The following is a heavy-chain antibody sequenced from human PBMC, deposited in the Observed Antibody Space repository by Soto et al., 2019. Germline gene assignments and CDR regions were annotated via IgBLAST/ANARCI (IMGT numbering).Heavy chain of an antibody. CDR2: INHSGST. D-gene: IGHD1-7*01. V-gene: IGHV4-34*01. J-gene: IGHJ5*02. CDR1: GGSFSGYY. CDR3: ARGFNWNSWFDP. Sequence: QVQLQQWGAGLLKPSETLSLTCAVYGGSFSGYYWSWIRQPPGKGLEWIGEINHSGSTNYNPSLKSRVTISVDTSKSQFSLKLSSVTAADTAVYYCARGFNWNSWFDPWGQGTLVTVSS.